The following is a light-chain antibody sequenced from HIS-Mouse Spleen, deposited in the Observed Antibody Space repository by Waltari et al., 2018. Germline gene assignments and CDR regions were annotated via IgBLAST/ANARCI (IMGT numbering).Light chain of an antibody. CDR1: TSDVGCYTL. V-gene: IGLV2-23*01. CDR2: EGS. Sequence: QSALTQPAFVYGPPRQSIPLSCTATTSDVGCYTLVSRYHQHPGKAPKLMIYEGSKRPSGVSNRFSGSKSGNTASLTISGLQAEDEADYYCCSYAGSSTVVFGGGTKLTVL. CDR3: CSYAGSSTVV. J-gene: IGLJ2*01.